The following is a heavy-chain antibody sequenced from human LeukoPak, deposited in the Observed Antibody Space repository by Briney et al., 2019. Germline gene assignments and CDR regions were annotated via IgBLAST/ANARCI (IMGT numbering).Heavy chain of an antibody. CDR2: ISSSSSYI. Sequence: PGGSLRLSCVVSGFTFSSYSMNWVRQAPGKGLEWVSSISSSSSYIYYADSVKGRFTISRDNAKNSLYLQMNSLRAEDTAVYYCARESIAAAGTAFDIWGQGTMVTVSS. CDR1: GFTFSSYS. J-gene: IGHJ3*02. CDR3: ARESIAAAGTAFDI. D-gene: IGHD6-13*01. V-gene: IGHV3-21*01.